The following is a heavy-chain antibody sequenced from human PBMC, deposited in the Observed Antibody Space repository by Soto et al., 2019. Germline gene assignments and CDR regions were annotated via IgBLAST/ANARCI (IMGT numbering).Heavy chain of an antibody. D-gene: IGHD3-16*02. J-gene: IGHJ3*02. CDR2: ISAYNGNT. Sequence: QVQLVQSGAEVKKPGASVKVSCKASGYTFTSYGISWVRQAPGQGLEWMGWISAYNGNTNYAQKLQGRVTMTTDTSTSTAYMELRRLRSDDTAVYYCARDYDYVWGSYRYLGHHAFDIWGQGTMVTVSS. CDR1: GYTFTSYG. V-gene: IGHV1-18*01. CDR3: ARDYDYVWGSYRYLGHHAFDI.